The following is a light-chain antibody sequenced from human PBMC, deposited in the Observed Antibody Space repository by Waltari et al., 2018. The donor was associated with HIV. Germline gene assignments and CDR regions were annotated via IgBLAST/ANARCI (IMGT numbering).Light chain of an antibody. CDR1: SSDVGLHNY. CDR2: DVS. J-gene: IGLJ3*02. Sequence: QSAMTQSASVSGSPGQSITISCTGPSSDVGLHNYVSWYQQHPGKAPHLLIYDVSNRPSGVSDRFSGSKSGNTASLTISGLQAEDEADYYCSSYTSSGTLVFGGGTKLTVL. V-gene: IGLV2-14*03. CDR3: SSYTSSGTLV.